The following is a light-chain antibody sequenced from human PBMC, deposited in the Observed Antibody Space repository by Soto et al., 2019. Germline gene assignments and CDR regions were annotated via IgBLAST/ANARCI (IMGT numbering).Light chain of an antibody. CDR1: QSVSSN. CDR2: GAS. CDR3: QQYGRSTGT. Sequence: ELLMTHSPATLSVSPGERATLSCRASQSVSSNLAWYQQNLGQAPRLLIYGASTRATGIPDRFSGSGSGTDFTLTISRLEHEDFAVYYCQQYGRSTGTFGQGTKVDI. J-gene: IGKJ1*01. V-gene: IGKV3-20*01.